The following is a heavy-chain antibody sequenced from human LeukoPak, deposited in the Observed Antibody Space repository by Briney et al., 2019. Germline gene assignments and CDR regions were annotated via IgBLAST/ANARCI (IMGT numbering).Heavy chain of an antibody. Sequence: GGSLRLSCAASGFTVSSNYMSWVRQAPGKGLEWVSVIYSGGSTYYADSVKGRFTISRDNYKNTLYLQMNSLRAEDTAVYYCAREVTTIYYYYGMDVWGQGTTVTVSS. D-gene: IGHD4-11*01. CDR1: GFTVSSNY. J-gene: IGHJ6*02. V-gene: IGHV3-66*01. CDR3: AREVTTIYYYYGMDV. CDR2: IYSGGST.